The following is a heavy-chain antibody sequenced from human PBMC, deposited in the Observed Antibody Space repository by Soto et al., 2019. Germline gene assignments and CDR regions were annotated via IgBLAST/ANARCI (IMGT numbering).Heavy chain of an antibody. CDR2: ISSSSSYI. D-gene: IGHD1-26*01. Sequence: GGSLRLSCAASGFTFSSYSMNWVRQAPGKGLEWVSSISSSSSYIYYADSVKGRFTISRDNAKNSLYLQMNSLRAEDTAVFYCARRMYSGTYPAHFDFWGQGTLVTVSS. CDR3: ARRMYSGTYPAHFDF. CDR1: GFTFSSYS. V-gene: IGHV3-21*01. J-gene: IGHJ4*02.